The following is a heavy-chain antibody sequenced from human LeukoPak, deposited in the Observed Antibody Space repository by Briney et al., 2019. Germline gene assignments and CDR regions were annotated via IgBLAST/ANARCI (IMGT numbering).Heavy chain of an antibody. Sequence: ASVKVSCKASGYTFTDYYMHWVRQAPGQGLEWMGWINTNTGNPTYAQGFTGRFVFSLDTSVSTAYLQISSLKAEDTAVYYCASYCGGDCYRTKDAFDIWGQGTMVTVSS. D-gene: IGHD2-21*02. V-gene: IGHV7-4-1*02. CDR1: GYTFTDYY. CDR2: INTNTGNP. CDR3: ASYCGGDCYRTKDAFDI. J-gene: IGHJ3*02.